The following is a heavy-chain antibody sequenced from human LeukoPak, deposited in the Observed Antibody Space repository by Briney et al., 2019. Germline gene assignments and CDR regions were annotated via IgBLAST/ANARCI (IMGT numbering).Heavy chain of an antibody. J-gene: IGHJ4*02. CDR3: AKGTKVIVVDNYFDY. Sequence: GGSLRLSCAASGFTFSNYAMSWVRQAPGKGLGWVSAISGNGGGTYYADSVKGRFTISRDNSKNTLYLQMKSLRAEDTAVYYCAKGTKVIVVDNYFDYWGQGTLVTVSP. V-gene: IGHV3-23*01. CDR2: ISGNGGGT. D-gene: IGHD3-22*01. CDR1: GFTFSNYA.